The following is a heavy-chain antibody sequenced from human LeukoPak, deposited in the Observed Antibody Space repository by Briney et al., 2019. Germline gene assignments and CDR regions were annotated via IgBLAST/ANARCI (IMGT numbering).Heavy chain of an antibody. Sequence: SETLSLTCTVSGGSISSYYRSWIRQPPGKGLEWIGYIFYTGSTNYNPSLKSRVTISVLTSKNRFSLKLSSVTAADTAVYYCATLTGGDDAFDIWGQGTMVTVSS. CDR2: IFYTGST. CDR3: ATLTGGDDAFDI. D-gene: IGHD4-23*01. CDR1: GGSISSYY. J-gene: IGHJ3*02. V-gene: IGHV4-59*01.